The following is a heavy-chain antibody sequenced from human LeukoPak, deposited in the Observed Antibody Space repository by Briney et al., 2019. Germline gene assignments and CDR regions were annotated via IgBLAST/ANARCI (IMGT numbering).Heavy chain of an antibody. CDR2: IIPIFGTA. D-gene: IGHD3-22*01. CDR3: ARGTYYYDSSGYYYFDY. J-gene: IGHJ4*02. Sequence: SVKVSCKASGGTLSSFAISWVRQAPGQGLEWMGGIIPIFGTANYAQKFQGRVTITADESTSTAYMELSSLRSEDTAVYYCARGTYYYDSSGYYYFDYWGQGTLVTVSS. V-gene: IGHV1-69*01. CDR1: GGTLSSFA.